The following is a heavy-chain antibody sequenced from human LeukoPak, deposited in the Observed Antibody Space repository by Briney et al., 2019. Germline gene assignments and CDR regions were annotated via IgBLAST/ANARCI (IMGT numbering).Heavy chain of an antibody. Sequence: SGTLSLTCAVSGDSVSGNNYYWSWIRQSADRGLEWIGRIYPNGNTNYNPSFKSRVTISVDTSKNQFSLKLTSVTAADTAVYYCATGTSGDFWSGYYGYWGQGTLVTVSS. V-gene: IGHV4-61*02. CDR3: ATGTSGDFWSGYYGY. J-gene: IGHJ4*02. CDR1: GDSVSGNNYY. CDR2: IYPNGNT. D-gene: IGHD3-3*01.